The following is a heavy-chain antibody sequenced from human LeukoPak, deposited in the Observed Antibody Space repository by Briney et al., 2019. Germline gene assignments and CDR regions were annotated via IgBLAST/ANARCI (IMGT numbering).Heavy chain of an antibody. CDR1: GGSISSYY. CDR2: IYYSGST. Sequence: PETLSLTCTVSGGSISSYYWSWIRQPPGKGLEWIGYIYYSGSTNYNPSLKSRVTISVDTSKNQFSLKLSSVTAADTAVYYCASASAGYSSGWYGWFDPWGQGTLVTVSS. CDR3: ASASAGYSSGWYGWFDP. D-gene: IGHD6-19*01. J-gene: IGHJ5*02. V-gene: IGHV4-59*01.